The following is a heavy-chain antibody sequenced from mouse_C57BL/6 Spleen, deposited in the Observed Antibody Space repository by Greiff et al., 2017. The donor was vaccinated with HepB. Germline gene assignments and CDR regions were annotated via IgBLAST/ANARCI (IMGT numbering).Heavy chain of an antibody. V-gene: IGHV1-52*01. CDR3: ARIGPYTTVDDFDY. D-gene: IGHD1-1*01. CDR1: GYTFTSYW. Sequence: QVQLQQPGAELVRPGSSVKLSCKASGYTFTSYWMHWVKQRPIQGLEWIGNIDPSDSETHYNQKFKDKATLTVDKSSSTAYMQLSSLTSEDSAVDYCARIGPYTTVDDFDYWGQGTTLTVSS. CDR2: IDPSDSET. J-gene: IGHJ2*01.